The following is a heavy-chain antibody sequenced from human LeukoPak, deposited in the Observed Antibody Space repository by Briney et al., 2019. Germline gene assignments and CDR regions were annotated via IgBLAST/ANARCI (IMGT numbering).Heavy chain of an antibody. CDR1: GYTFTGYY. CDR2: INPNSGGT. D-gene: IGHD6-13*01. CDR3: ARTAGGTGLSIDY. J-gene: IGHJ4*02. Sequence: EASVKVSCKASGYTFTGYYMHWVRQAPGQGLEWMGRINPNSGGTNYAQKFQGRVTMTRDTSISTAYMELSRLRSDDTAVYYCARTAGGTGLSIDYWGQGTLVTVSS. V-gene: IGHV1-2*06.